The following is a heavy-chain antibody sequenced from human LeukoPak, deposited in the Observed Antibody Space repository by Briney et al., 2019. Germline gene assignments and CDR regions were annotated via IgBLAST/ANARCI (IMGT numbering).Heavy chain of an antibody. CDR1: GGSISSYY. CDR2: IYYSGST. D-gene: IGHD3-16*02. Sequence: SETLSLTCTVSGGSISSYYWSWIRQPPGKGLEWIGYIYYSGSTNYNPSLKSRVTISVDTSKNQFSLKLSSVTAADTAVYYCAREVITFGGVIVPDAFDIWGQGTMVTVSS. J-gene: IGHJ3*02. V-gene: IGHV4-59*01. CDR3: AREVITFGGVIVPDAFDI.